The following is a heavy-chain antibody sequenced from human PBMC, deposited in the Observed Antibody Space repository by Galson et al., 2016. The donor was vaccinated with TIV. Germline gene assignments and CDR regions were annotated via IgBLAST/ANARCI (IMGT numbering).Heavy chain of an antibody. D-gene: IGHD3-10*01. V-gene: IGHV5-10-1*01. CDR2: IDSRDSYT. Sequence: QSGAEVKKPGESLRISCKTSGYSFTNYWITWVRQMPGKGLEWMGRIDSRDSYTNYSPTFEGHVTISTDKSISTAYLQWTSLKASDSAIYYCARSASAGSGWSDPWGHGTLVTVTS. CDR3: ARSASAGSGWSDP. J-gene: IGHJ5*02. CDR1: GYSFTNYW.